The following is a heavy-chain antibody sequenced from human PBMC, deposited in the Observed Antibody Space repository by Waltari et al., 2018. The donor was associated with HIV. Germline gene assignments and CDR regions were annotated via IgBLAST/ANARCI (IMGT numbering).Heavy chain of an antibody. Sequence: EVQLVESGGGLVQPGGSLRLSCADLGFTSRRYWLHWVRQAPGKGLVWVSRINSDGSSTNYADSVKGRFTISRDNAKNTVYLQMNSLRAEDTALYYCASLYNYVWGSPPPFDYWGQGTLVTVSS. J-gene: IGHJ4*02. D-gene: IGHD3-16*01. CDR3: ASLYNYVWGSPPPFDY. V-gene: IGHV3-74*01. CDR2: INSDGSST. CDR1: GFTSRRYW.